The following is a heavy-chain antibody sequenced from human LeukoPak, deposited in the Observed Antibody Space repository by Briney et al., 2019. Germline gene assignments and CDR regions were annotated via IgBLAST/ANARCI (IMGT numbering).Heavy chain of an antibody. D-gene: IGHD3-10*01. J-gene: IGHJ6*03. CDR1: GGSISSYY. CDR3: ARYYYGSGSYYSRRNYYYMDV. V-gene: IGHV4-59*01. Sequence: SETLSLTCTVSGGSISSYYWSWIRQPPGKGLEWIGYIYYSGSTNYNPSLKSRVTISVDTSKNQFSLKLSSVTAADTAVYYCARYYYGSGSYYSRRNYYYMDVWGKGTTVTISS. CDR2: IYYSGST.